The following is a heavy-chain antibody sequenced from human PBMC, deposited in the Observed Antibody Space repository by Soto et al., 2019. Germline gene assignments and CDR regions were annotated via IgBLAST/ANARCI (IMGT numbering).Heavy chain of an antibody. Sequence: HPGGSLRLSCAASGFTFSSYAMSWVRQAPGKGLEWVSAISGSGGSTYYADSVKGRFTISRDNSKNTLYLQMNSLRAEDTAVYYCAKDLGPSLDSYYYGMDVWGQGTTVTVSS. CDR2: ISGSGGST. CDR3: AKDLGPSLDSYYYGMDV. CDR1: GFTFSSYA. V-gene: IGHV3-23*01. D-gene: IGHD3-10*01. J-gene: IGHJ6*02.